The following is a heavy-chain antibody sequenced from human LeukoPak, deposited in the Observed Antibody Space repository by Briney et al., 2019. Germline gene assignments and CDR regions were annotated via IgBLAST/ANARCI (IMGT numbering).Heavy chain of an antibody. CDR2: LNPNSGDT. CDR1: GYTFTDYY. V-gene: IGHV1-2*02. Sequence: ASVKVSCKASGYTFTDYYMHWVRQAPGQGLEWMGWLNPNSGDTNYAQKFQGRVSMTRDTSISTAYMDLSDLRSDDTAVYYCARDPGYSSPRGDYWGQGTLVTVSS. CDR3: ARDPGYSSPRGDY. J-gene: IGHJ4*02. D-gene: IGHD5-18*01.